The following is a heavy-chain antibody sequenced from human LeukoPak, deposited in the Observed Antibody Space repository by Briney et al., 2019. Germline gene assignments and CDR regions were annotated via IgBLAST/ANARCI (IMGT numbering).Heavy chain of an antibody. CDR3: AKKYNTGLDP. J-gene: IGHJ5*02. V-gene: IGHV3-23*01. Sequence: GGTLRLSCAASGFTFSTYGMTWVRQAPGKGLEWVSGISGSGDRTYYADSVKGRFTISRDNSINTLYLQMSSLRAEDTALYYCAKKYNTGLDPWGQGTLVTVSS. CDR1: GFTFSTYG. CDR2: ISGSGDRT. D-gene: IGHD1-14*01.